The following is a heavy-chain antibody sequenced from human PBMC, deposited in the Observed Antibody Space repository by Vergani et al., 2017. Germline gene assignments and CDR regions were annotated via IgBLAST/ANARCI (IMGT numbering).Heavy chain of an antibody. CDR1: GYTFTDYY. V-gene: IGHV1-2*02. J-gene: IGHJ6*03. CDR3: ARATLGASSRFKGMYYMDA. Sequence: QVQLVQSGAEGKKPGASVKVSCKASGYTFTDYYMHWMRQAPGQGLEWMGWINPKSGVTKFEQKFQGRVTMTRDMSCSTAYMEVSRLTSDDTAVYYCARATLGASSRFKGMYYMDAWGIGTTVTVS. CDR2: INPKSGVT.